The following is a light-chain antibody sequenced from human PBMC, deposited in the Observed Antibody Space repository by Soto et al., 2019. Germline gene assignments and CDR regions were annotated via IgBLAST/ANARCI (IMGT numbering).Light chain of an antibody. Sequence: QAVVTQEPSLTVSPGGTVTLTCGSSTGAVTSGHYPYWFQQKPGQALRTLIYDTSNKHSWTPARFSGSLLGGKAALTLSGAQPEDEAEYYCLLSYSAARPVFGGGTQLTVL. CDR2: DTS. J-gene: IGLJ3*02. CDR1: TGAVTSGHY. V-gene: IGLV7-46*01. CDR3: LLSYSAARPV.